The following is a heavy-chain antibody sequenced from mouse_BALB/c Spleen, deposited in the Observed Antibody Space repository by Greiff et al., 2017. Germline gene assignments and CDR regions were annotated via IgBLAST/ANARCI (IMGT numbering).Heavy chain of an antibody. CDR1: GFTFSNYW. CDR2: IRLKSNNYAT. V-gene: IGHV6-6*02. D-gene: IGHD2-3*01. CDR3: TRMGGYYLFAY. Sequence: EVKVEESGGGLVQPGGSMKLSCVASGFTFSNYWMNWVRQSPEKGLEWVAEIRLKSNNYATHYAESVKGRFTISRDDSKSSVYLQMNNLRAEDTGIYYCTRMGGYYLFAYWGQGTLVTVSA. J-gene: IGHJ3*01.